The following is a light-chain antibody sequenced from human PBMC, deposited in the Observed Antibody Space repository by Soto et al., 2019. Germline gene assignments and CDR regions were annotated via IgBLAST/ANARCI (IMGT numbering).Light chain of an antibody. CDR3: QQYSSYSLFT. CDR1: QSINNW. J-gene: IGKJ3*01. Sequence: DIQMTQSPSTLSASVGDRVTITCRASQSINNWLAWYQQKPGKAPKLLIYMASTLESGVPSRFSGSGSGTEFTPTISSLQPDDFATYYCQQYSSYSLFTFGPGTKVDIK. V-gene: IGKV1-5*03. CDR2: MAS.